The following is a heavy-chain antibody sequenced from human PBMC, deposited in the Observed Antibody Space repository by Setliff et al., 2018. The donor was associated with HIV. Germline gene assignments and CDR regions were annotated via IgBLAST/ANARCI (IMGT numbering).Heavy chain of an antibody. D-gene: IGHD3-3*01. Sequence: ASVKVSCKASGYTFTSYGISWVRRAPGQGLEWMGWISAYNGNTNYAQKLQGRVTMTRDTSTSTAYMELRSLRSDDTAVYYCARDGASGSGYYWADYWGQGTLVTVSS. CDR2: ISAYNGNT. J-gene: IGHJ4*02. CDR3: ARDGASGSGYYWADY. V-gene: IGHV1-18*01. CDR1: GYTFTSYG.